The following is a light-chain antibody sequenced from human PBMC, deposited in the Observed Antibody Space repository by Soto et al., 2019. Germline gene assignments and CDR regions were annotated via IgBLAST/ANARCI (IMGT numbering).Light chain of an antibody. Sequence: DIQMTQSPSTLSASVGDRVTITCRASQSISSWLAWYQQKPGKAPKLLIYKASSLESGVPSRFSVSGSGTEFTLTISSLQPHDFATYYCQQYNSYSRTFGQGTKVEIK. CDR2: KAS. J-gene: IGKJ1*01. V-gene: IGKV1-5*03. CDR1: QSISSW. CDR3: QQYNSYSRT.